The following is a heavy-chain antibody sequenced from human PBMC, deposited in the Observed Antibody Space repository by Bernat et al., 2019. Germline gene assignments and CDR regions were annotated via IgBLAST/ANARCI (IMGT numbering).Heavy chain of an antibody. Sequence: QLQLQESGPGLVKPSETLSLTCTVSGGSISSSSYYWGWIRQPPGKGLEWIGSIYYSGSTYYNPSLKSRVTISVDTSKNQFSLKPSSVTAADTAVYYCARHERHYDFWSGPISYYYYYYMDVWGKGTTVTVSS. CDR3: ARHERHYDFWSGPISYYYYYYMDV. CDR1: GGSISSSSYY. J-gene: IGHJ6*03. CDR2: IYYSGST. V-gene: IGHV4-39*01. D-gene: IGHD3-3*01.